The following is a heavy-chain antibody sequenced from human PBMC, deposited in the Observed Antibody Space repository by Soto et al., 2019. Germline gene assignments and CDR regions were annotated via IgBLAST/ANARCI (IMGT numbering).Heavy chain of an antibody. V-gene: IGHV1-18*01. CDR2: ISAYNGNT. Sequence: ASVKVSCKASGYTFTSYGISWVRQAPGQGLEWMGWISAYNGNTNYAQKLQGRVTMTTDTSTSTAYMELRSLRSDDTAVYYRARDRDSSSWYYFLWWGQGTLVTVSS. J-gene: IGHJ4*02. CDR3: ARDRDSSSWYYFLW. CDR1: GYTFTSYG. D-gene: IGHD6-13*01.